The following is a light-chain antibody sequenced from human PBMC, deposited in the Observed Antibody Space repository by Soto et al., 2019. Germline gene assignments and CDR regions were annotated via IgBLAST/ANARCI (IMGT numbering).Light chain of an antibody. J-gene: IGKJ4*01. CDR2: GAS. V-gene: IGKV3-15*01. Sequence: EIVMTQSPASLSVSPGERVTLSCRASQSISTELAWYQQKPGQPPRLLIYGASTRATGIPARFSGSGSGTEFTLTISYLQSEDFAVYYCQQYNRWPPLTFGGVTKVEIK. CDR1: QSISTE. CDR3: QQYNRWPPLT.